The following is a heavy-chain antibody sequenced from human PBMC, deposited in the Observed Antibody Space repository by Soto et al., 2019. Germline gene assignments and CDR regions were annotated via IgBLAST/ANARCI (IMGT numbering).Heavy chain of an antibody. CDR2: IIPIFGTA. J-gene: IGHJ6*02. Sequence: SVKVSCKASGGTFSSYAISWVRQAPGQGLEWMGGIIPIFGTANYAQKFQGRVTITADESTSTAYMELSSLRSEDTAVYYCARESDPKPIYYYGMDVWGQGTTVTVSS. CDR1: GGTFSSYA. V-gene: IGHV1-69*13. CDR3: ARESDPKPIYYYGMDV.